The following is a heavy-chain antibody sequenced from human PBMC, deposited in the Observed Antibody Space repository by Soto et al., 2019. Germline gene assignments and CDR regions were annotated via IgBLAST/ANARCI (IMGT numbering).Heavy chain of an antibody. D-gene: IGHD3-3*01. CDR2: IWYDGSKK. CDR3: ARDASYYSLWSGYYPSRNGMDV. V-gene: IGHV3-33*01. J-gene: IGHJ6*02. Sequence: QVQVVESGGGVVQPGRSLRLSCGASGFTFSSFGMHWVRQAPGKGLEWVSLIWYDGSKKSYGDSVKGRFTISRDNSRNTVYLQMSSPRADDTAVYYCARDASYYSLWSGYYPSRNGMDVWGQGTTVTVSS. CDR1: GFTFSSFG.